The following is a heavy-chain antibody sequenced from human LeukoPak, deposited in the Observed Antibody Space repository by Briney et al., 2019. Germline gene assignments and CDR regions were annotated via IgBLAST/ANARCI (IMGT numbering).Heavy chain of an antibody. Sequence: GGSLRLSCAASGFTFSSYGMTWVRQAPGKGLEWVSSISSSCSYIYYADSVKGRFTISRDNAKNSLYLQMNSLRAEDTAVYYCARSIAAAGPYYFDYWGQGTLVTVSS. CDR3: ARSIAAAGPYYFDY. CDR1: GFTFSSYG. V-gene: IGHV3-21*01. CDR2: ISSSCSYI. D-gene: IGHD6-13*01. J-gene: IGHJ4*02.